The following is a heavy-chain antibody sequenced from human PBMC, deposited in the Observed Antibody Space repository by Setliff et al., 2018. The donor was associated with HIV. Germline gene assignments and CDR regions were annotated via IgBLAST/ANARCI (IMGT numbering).Heavy chain of an antibody. Sequence: PSETLSLTCTVSGDFISSYYWSWIRQPPGKGLEWIGYIYTTGSTNYNPSLKSRVTISLDTSKNQFSLKLSSVTAADTAVYYCARTFNRGYLSYAFDIWGQGTMVTVSS. J-gene: IGHJ3*02. CDR1: GDFISSYY. CDR3: ARTFNRGYLSYAFDI. V-gene: IGHV4-59*01. D-gene: IGHD3-22*01. CDR2: IYTTGST.